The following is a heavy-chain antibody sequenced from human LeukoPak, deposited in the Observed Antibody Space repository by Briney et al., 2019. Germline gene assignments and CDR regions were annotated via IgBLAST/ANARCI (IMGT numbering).Heavy chain of an antibody. Sequence: ASVKVSCKASGCTFSSYAISWVRQAPGQGLEWMGVIIPIFGTANYAQKFQGRVTITADESTSTAYMELSSLRSEDTAVYYCARSADRYYYDSSGWFDPWGQGTLVTVSS. CDR2: IIPIFGTA. J-gene: IGHJ5*02. CDR1: GCTFSSYA. D-gene: IGHD3-22*01. CDR3: ARSADRYYYDSSGWFDP. V-gene: IGHV1-69*13.